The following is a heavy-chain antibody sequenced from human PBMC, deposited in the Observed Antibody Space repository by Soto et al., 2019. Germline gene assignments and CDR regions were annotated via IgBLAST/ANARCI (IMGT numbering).Heavy chain of an antibody. V-gene: IGHV4-39*01. D-gene: IGHD3-3*01. J-gene: IGHJ5*02. CDR2: IYYSGST. Sequence: SETLSLTCTVSGGSISSSSYYWGWIRQPPGRGLEWIGSIYYSGSTYYNPSLKSRVTISVDTSKNQFSLKLSSVTAADTAVYYCASSKVLRFLEWPQTSNWFDPWXQGTLVTVSS. CDR3: ASSKVLRFLEWPQTSNWFDP. CDR1: GGSISSSSYY.